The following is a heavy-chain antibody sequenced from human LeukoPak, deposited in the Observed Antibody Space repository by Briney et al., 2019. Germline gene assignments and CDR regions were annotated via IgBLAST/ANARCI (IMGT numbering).Heavy chain of an antibody. CDR3: ERDRGYFDN. CDR2: ITSSSNYI. V-gene: IGHV3-21*03. J-gene: IGHJ4*02. CDR1: GFTFSIYS. Sequence: PGGSLRLSCADSGFTFSIYSMNWVRQAPGKGLEWLSSITSSSNYIYYADSVKGRFTISRDNVQNSLYLQMNSLRAEDTAKYYYERDRGYFDNWGQGTLVTVSS.